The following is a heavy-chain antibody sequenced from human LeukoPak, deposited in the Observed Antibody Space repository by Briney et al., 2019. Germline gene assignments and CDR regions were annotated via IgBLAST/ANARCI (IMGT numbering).Heavy chain of an antibody. CDR2: IYYSGST. Sequence: SETLSLTCTVSAGSISSYYWSWIRQPPGKGLEWIGYIYYSGSTNYNPSLKSRVTISVDTSKNQFSLKLSSVTAADTAVYYCARVPHYGSGSDAFDIWGQGTMVTVSS. D-gene: IGHD3-10*01. V-gene: IGHV4-59*01. CDR3: ARVPHYGSGSDAFDI. J-gene: IGHJ3*02. CDR1: AGSISSYY.